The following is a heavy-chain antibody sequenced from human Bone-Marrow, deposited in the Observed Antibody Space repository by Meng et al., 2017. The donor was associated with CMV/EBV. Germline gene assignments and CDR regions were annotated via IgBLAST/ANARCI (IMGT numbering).Heavy chain of an antibody. CDR1: GFSFDDYA. V-gene: IGHV3-9*01. J-gene: IGHJ6*01. CDR3: AKDPTYYINPGGGMDV. Sequence: SLKISCVASGFSFDDYAMHWVRQAPGKGLEWVSGISWNSGRIGYADSVKGRFTISRDNAKKSLYLQMNSLRAEDTALYYCAKDPTYYINPGGGMDVWGQGPTVTVYS. D-gene: IGHD3-22*01. CDR2: ISWNSGRI.